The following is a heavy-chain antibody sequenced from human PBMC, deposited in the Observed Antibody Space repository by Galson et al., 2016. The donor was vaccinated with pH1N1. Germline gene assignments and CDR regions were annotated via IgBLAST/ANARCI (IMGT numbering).Heavy chain of an antibody. Sequence: QSGAEVKKPGESLKISCKGSGSSFTSYWIGWARQMPGKGLEWMGIIYPGDSDTRYSPSFQGQVTIAADKSISTAYLQWSSLKAADTAMYYCARVGNVDPGYYYYMDVWGKGTTVTVSS. CDR2: IYPGDSDT. D-gene: IGHD5-12*01. CDR3: ARVGNVDPGYYYYMDV. J-gene: IGHJ6*03. V-gene: IGHV5-51*01. CDR1: GSSFTSYW.